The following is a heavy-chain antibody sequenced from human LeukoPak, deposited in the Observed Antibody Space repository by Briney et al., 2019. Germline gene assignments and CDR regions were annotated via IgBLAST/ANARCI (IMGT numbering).Heavy chain of an antibody. CDR3: AREVYYYGSGSHALDY. D-gene: IGHD3-10*01. Sequence: GGSLRLSCAASGFTFSSYAMHWVRQAPGKGLEWVAVISYDGSNKYYADSVKGRFTISRDNSKNTLYLQMNSLRAEDTAVYYCAREVYYYGSGSHALDYWGQGTLVTVSS. CDR1: GFTFSSYA. J-gene: IGHJ4*02. CDR2: ISYDGSNK. V-gene: IGHV3-30-3*01.